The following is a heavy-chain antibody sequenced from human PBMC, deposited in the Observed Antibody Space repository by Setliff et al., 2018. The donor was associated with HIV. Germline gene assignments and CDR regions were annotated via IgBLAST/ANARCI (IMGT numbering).Heavy chain of an antibody. V-gene: IGHV4-34*01. J-gene: IGHJ5*02. Sequence: PSETLSLTCAVYGGSFPVYSWTWIRQSPIKGLEWIGELNDSGSTNYNPSLKSRVTMSLDTSKNQFSLRLSSVTAADTAVYYCARGTKFVWGRWFEPWGQGTLVTVSS. CDR1: GGSFPVYS. D-gene: IGHD3-16*01. CDR2: LNDSGST. CDR3: ARGTKFVWGRWFEP.